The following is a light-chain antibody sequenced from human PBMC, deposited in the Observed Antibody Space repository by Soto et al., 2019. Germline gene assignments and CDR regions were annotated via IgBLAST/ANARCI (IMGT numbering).Light chain of an antibody. CDR1: QSVSSNY. V-gene: IGKV3-20*01. CDR2: GAS. CDR3: QQYGSSPWT. J-gene: IGKJ1*01. Sequence: DIVLTQSPDTLSLSPGERATLSCRASQSVSSNYLAWYQQKPGQAPRLLIYGASSRATGIPDRFSGSGSGTDFTLTISRLEPEDFAVYYCQQYGSSPWTFGQGTKVEIK.